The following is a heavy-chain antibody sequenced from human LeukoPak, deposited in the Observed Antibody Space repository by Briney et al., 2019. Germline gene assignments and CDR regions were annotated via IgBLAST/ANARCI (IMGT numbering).Heavy chain of an antibody. CDR3: ARHVMPYYYNGGYYFDY. CDR1: GYTFTRYW. Sequence: GESLKISCKGSGYTFTRYWIGWVRQMPGKGLEWMGIIYPGDSDTRYSPSFQGQVTISVDKSLSTAYLRWSSLKASDTALYYCARHVMPYYYNGGYYFDYWGQGTLVTVFS. CDR2: IYPGDSDT. J-gene: IGHJ4*02. D-gene: IGHD3-10*01. V-gene: IGHV5-51*01.